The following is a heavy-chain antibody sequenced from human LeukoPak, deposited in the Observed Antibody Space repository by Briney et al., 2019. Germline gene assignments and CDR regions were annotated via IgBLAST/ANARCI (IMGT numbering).Heavy chain of an antibody. CDR1: GFPFSIYV. J-gene: IGHJ4*02. D-gene: IGHD3-22*01. CDR2: ISSSGSNT. Sequence: GGSLRLSCAASGFPFSIYVMGWVRQAPGRGPEWVSAISSSGSNTYYADSVKGRFTISRDNSKNTLYLQMNSLRAEDTAVYYCAKVELVVVIEHFDYWGQGTLVTVSS. V-gene: IGHV3-23*01. CDR3: AKVELVVVIEHFDY.